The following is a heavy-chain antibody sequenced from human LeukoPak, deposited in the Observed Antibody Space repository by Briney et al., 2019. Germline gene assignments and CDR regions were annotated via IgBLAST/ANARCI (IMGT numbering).Heavy chain of an antibody. CDR1: GFTLSNAW. D-gene: IGHD3-10*01. CDR2: IKSKTDGGTT. Sequence: GGSLRLSCAACGFTLSNAWMSWVRQAPGKGLEWVGRIKSKTDGGTTDYAAPVKGRFTISRDDSKNTLYLQMNSLKPEDTAVYYCTTDPLILWFGELFPFDYWGQGTLVTVSS. CDR3: TTDPLILWFGELFPFDY. V-gene: IGHV3-15*01. J-gene: IGHJ4*02.